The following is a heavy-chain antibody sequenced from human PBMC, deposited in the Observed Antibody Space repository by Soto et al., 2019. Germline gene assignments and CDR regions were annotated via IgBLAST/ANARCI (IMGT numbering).Heavy chain of an antibody. CDR3: AGLGMVAAHREFDP. CDR1: SGTISSSNW. J-gene: IGHJ5*02. Sequence: QVQLQESGPGLVKPSGTLSLTCAVSSGTISSSNWWTWVREPPGKGLEWIGEINQSGSPNYNPSRRSRVTRSVDKSKSPFFLKLSSVTAADTAIYYCAGLGMVAAHREFDPWGQGTLVTVSS. D-gene: IGHD2-15*01. CDR2: INQSGSP. V-gene: IGHV4-4*02.